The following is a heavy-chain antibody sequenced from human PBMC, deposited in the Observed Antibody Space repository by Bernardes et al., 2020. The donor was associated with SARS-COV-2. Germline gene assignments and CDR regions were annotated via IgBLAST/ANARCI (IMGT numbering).Heavy chain of an antibody. Sequence: SETLSLTCAVYGGSFSGYSWTWIRQPPGKGLEWIGEIFHSGSTNYNPSLKSRVTISVDTSKNQFSLKLSSVTAADTAVYYCARRTIIYNSRGYYLDYWGQGTLVPVSS. V-gene: IGHV4-34*12. CDR2: IFHSGST. CDR1: GGSFSGYS. D-gene: IGHD3-22*01. J-gene: IGHJ4*02. CDR3: ARRTIIYNSRGYYLDY.